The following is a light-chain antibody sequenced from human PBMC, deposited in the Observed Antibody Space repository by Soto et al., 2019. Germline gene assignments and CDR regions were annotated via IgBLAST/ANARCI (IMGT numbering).Light chain of an antibody. V-gene: IGKV3-15*01. CDR2: GAS. CDR3: QQYNDWPTWT. J-gene: IGKJ1*01. CDR1: QSVSSN. Sequence: EIVMTQSPATLSVSPGERATLSCRASQSVSSNLAWYQQMPGQAPRLLIYGASTRATGIPARFSGSGSGTEFTLAISSIQSEDFAVYYCQQYNDWPTWTFGQGTKVEIK.